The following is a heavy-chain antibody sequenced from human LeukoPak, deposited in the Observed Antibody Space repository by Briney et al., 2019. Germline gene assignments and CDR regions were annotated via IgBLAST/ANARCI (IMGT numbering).Heavy chain of an antibody. D-gene: IGHD5-18*01. CDR2: IIPILGIA. CDR1: GGTFGSYA. Sequence: ASVKVSCKASGGTFGSYAISWVRQAPGQGLEWMGRIIPILGIANYAQKFQGRVTITADKSTSTAYMELSSLRSEDTAVYYCARGRGYSYGSTPHFDYWGQGTLVTVSS. J-gene: IGHJ4*02. V-gene: IGHV1-69*04. CDR3: ARGRGYSYGSTPHFDY.